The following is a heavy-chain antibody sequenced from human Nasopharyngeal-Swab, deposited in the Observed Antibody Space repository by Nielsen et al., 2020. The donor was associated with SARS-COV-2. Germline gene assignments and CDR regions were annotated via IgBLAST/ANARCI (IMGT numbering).Heavy chain of an antibody. V-gene: IGHV1-58*01. CDR2: IVVGSGNT. Sequence: WVRQATGQRLEWIGWIVVGSGNTNYAQKFQERVTITRDMSTSTAYMELSSLRSEDTAVYYCAADWFRLRFLEWLPGGYGMDVWGQGTTVTVSS. J-gene: IGHJ6*02. CDR3: AADWFRLRFLEWLPGGYGMDV. D-gene: IGHD3-3*01.